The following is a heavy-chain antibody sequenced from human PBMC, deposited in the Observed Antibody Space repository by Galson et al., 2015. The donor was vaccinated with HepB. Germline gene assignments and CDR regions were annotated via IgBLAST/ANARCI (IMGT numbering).Heavy chain of an antibody. J-gene: IGHJ4*02. CDR2: IDWDDDK. CDR3: ARSPHNYYDREYYFDY. V-gene: IGHV2-70*11. CDR1: GFSLSTSGMC. D-gene: IGHD3-22*01. Sequence: PALVKPTQTLTLTCTFSGFSLSTSGMCVSWIRQPPGKALEWLARIDWDDDKYYSTSLKTRLTISKDTSKNQVVLTMTNMDPVDTATYYCARSPHNYYDREYYFDYWGQGTLVTVSS.